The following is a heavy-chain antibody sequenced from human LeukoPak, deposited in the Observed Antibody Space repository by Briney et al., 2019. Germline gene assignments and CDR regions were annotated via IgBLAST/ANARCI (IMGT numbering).Heavy chain of an antibody. CDR1: GYAFTSYD. CDR2: MNPNSGNT. Sequence: ASVTVSCKASGYAFTSYDINWVRQATGQGLEWMGWMNPNSGNTGYAQKFQGRGTMTRNTSISTAYMEMSSLRSEDTAVYYRARGPHYGSGSPDYYYYCMDVWGKGTTVTVSS. J-gene: IGHJ6*03. CDR3: ARGPHYGSGSPDYYYYCMDV. D-gene: IGHD3-10*01. V-gene: IGHV1-8*01.